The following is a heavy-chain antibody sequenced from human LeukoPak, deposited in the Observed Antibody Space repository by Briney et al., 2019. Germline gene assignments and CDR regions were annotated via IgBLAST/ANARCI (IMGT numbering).Heavy chain of an antibody. J-gene: IGHJ4*02. D-gene: IGHD3-22*01. CDR3: AKSRQSMIVVVTTTDYFDY. V-gene: IGHV3-23*01. CDR2: ISGSGGST. Sequence: QPGGSLRLSCAASGFTFSSYAMSWVRQAPGKGLEWVSAISGSGGSTYYADSVKGRFTISRDNSKNTLYLQMNSLRAEDTAVYYCAKSRQSMIVVVTTTDYFDYWGQGTLVTVSS. CDR1: GFTFSSYA.